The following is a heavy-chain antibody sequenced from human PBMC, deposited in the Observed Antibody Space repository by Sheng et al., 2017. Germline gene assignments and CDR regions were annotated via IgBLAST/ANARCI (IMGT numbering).Heavy chain of an antibody. V-gene: IGHV3-23*04. D-gene: IGHD3-10*01. CDR3: AKELLWFGELLEGPSFDY. CDR2: ISGSGGST. Sequence: EVQLVESGGGLVQPGGSLRLSCAASGFTFSSYAMSWVRQAPGKGLEWVSAISGSGGSTYYADSVKGRFTISRDNSKNTLYLQMNSLRAEDTAVYYCAKELLWFGELLEGPSFDYWGQGTLVTVSS. CDR1: GFTFSSYA. J-gene: IGHJ4*02.